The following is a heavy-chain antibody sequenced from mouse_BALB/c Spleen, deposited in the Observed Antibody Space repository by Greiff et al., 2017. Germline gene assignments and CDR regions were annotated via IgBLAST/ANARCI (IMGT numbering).Heavy chain of an antibody. D-gene: IGHD1-2*01. V-gene: IGHV7-3*02. CDR1: GFTFTDYY. CDR2: IRNKANGYTT. CDR3: ASDTTATLYYDAMDY. J-gene: IGHJ4*01. Sequence: EVQLVESGGGLVQPGGSLRLSCATSGFTFTDYYMSWVRQPPGKALEWLGFIRNKANGYTTEYSASVKGRFTISRDNSQSILYLQMNTLRAEDSATYYCASDTTATLYYDAMDYWGQGTSVTVSS.